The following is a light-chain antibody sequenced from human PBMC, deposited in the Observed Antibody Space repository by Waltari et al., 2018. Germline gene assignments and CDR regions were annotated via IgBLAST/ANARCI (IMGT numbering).Light chain of an antibody. CDR3: QQTYNLIT. Sequence: DIQMTQSPSFLSASVGDRVPITCRASQRISSYLNWYQMKPAKAPELLIYGASTVQSGVPSRFSGSGFGTDFTLTISSLQPEDFATYYCQQTYNLITFGPGTKLDLK. CDR1: QRISSY. J-gene: IGKJ3*01. V-gene: IGKV1-39*01. CDR2: GAS.